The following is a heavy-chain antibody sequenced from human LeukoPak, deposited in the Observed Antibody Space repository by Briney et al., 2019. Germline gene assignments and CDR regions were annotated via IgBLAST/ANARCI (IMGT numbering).Heavy chain of an antibody. CDR3: ASGYSGSYWVPY. V-gene: IGHV1-18*04. D-gene: IGHD1-26*01. CDR1: GYTFTGYY. CDR2: ISAYNGNT. J-gene: IGHJ4*02. Sequence: GASVKVSCKASGYTFTGYYMHWVRQAPGQGLEWMGWISAYNGNTNYAQKLQGRVTMTTDTSTSTAYMELRSLRSDDTAVYYCASGYSGSYWVPYWGQGTLVTVSS.